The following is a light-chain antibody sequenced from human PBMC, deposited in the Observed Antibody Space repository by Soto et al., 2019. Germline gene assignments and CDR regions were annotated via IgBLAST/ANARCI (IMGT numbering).Light chain of an antibody. CDR2: EVS. V-gene: IGLV2-23*02. CDR1: SSDVGTYDL. J-gene: IGLJ1*01. CDR3: CSYAVSSTYV. Sequence: QSVLTQPASVSGSPGQSITISCTGTSSDVGTYDLVPWYQQHPGKAPKLMIYEVSKRPSGVSNRFSGSKSGNTASLTISGLQAEDEADYHCCSYAVSSTYVFGTGTKVTVL.